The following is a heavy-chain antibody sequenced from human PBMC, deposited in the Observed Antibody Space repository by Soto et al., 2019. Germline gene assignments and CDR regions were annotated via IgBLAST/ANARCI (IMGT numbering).Heavy chain of an antibody. CDR2: INHSGST. D-gene: IGHD3-22*01. J-gene: IGHJ4*02. CDR1: GGSFSGYY. V-gene: IGHV4-34*01. CDR3: ASWALYYYDSSGYYNSYYFDY. Sequence: PSETLSLTCAVYGGSFSGYYWSWIRQPPGKGLEWIGEINHSGSTNYNPSLKSRVTISVDTSKNQFSLKLSSVTAADTAVYYFASWALYYYDSSGYYNSYYFDYWGQGTLVTVSS.